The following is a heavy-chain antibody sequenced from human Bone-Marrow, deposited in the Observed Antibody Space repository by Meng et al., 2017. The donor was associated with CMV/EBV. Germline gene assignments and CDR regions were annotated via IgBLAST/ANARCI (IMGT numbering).Heavy chain of an antibody. J-gene: IGHJ6*02. CDR2: IMHTGST. D-gene: IGHD6-6*01. Sequence: SETLSLTCTVSGGSVSSGSYYWSWIRQSPGKGLEWIGEIMHTGSTNYSPSLKSRLTMSVDTPRQQFFLNLNSVSAADAAVYYCARSRRLATRRNWYYYYALDVWSQGTAVTVSS. V-gene: IGHV4-61*01. CDR1: GGSVSSGSYY. CDR3: ARSRRLATRRNWYYYYALDV.